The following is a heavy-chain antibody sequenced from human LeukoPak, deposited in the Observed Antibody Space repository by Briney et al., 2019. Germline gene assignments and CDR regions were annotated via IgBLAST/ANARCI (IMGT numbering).Heavy chain of an antibody. CDR3: ARQRTWYYDSKGLDAFDI. CDR1: GGSISSYY. J-gene: IGHJ3*02. CDR2: IYYSGST. Sequence: PSETLSLTCTVSGGSISSYYWSWIRQPPGKGLEWIGYIYYSGSTNYNPSHKSRVTISVDTSKNQFSLKLSSVTAADTAVYYCARQRTWYYDSKGLDAFDIWGQGTMVTVSS. V-gene: IGHV4-59*08. D-gene: IGHD3-22*01.